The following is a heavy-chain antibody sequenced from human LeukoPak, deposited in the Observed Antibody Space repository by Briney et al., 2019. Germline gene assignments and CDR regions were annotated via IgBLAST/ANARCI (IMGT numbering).Heavy chain of an antibody. CDR3: ARGPEQRLDYYFDY. J-gene: IGHJ4*02. CDR1: GGSISSGDYS. D-gene: IGHD6-25*01. CDR2: IYYSGST. Sequence: SETLSLTCTVSGGSISSGDYSWSWIRQPPGKGLEWIGYIYYSGSTYYNPSLKSRVTISVDTSKNQFSLKLSSVTAADTAVYYCARGPEQRLDYYFDYWGQGTLVTVSS. V-gene: IGHV4-30-4*01.